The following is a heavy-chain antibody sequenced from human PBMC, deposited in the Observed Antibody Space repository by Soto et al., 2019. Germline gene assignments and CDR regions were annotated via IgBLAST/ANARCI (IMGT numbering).Heavy chain of an antibody. V-gene: IGHV3-21*01. CDR2: ISSSSSYI. D-gene: IGHD2-21*01. CDR1: GFTFSSYS. J-gene: IGHJ6*03. Sequence: EVQLVESGGGLVKPGGSLRLSCAASGFTFSSYSMNWVRQAPGKGLEWVSSISSSSSYIYYADSVKGRFTISRDNAKNSLYLQMNSLRAEDTAVYYCARGIAYPYPGFFRDYYYMDVWGKGTTVTVSS. CDR3: ARGIAYPYPGFFRDYYYMDV.